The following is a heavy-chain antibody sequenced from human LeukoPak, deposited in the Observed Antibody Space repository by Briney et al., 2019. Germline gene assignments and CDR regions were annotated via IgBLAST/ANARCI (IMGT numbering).Heavy chain of an antibody. J-gene: IGHJ5*02. V-gene: IGHV4-39*01. CDR1: GGSISSSSYY. Sequence: SETLSLTCTVSGGSISSSSYYWGWIRQPPGKGLEWIGSIYYSGSTYYNPSLKSRVTISVDTSKNQFSLKLSSVTAADTAVYYCARSDSSGWRYNWFDPWGQGTLVTVSS. D-gene: IGHD6-19*01. CDR2: IYYSGST. CDR3: ARSDSSGWRYNWFDP.